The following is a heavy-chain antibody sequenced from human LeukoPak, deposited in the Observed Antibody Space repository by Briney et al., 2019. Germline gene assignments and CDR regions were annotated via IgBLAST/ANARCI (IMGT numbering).Heavy chain of an antibody. CDR2: IYYSGST. J-gene: IGHJ5*02. Sequence: PSETLSLTCTVSGGSISSYYWSWIRQPPGKGLEWIGYIYYSGSTNYNPSLKSRVTISVDTSKNQFSLKLSSVTAADTAVNYCARHVTTVTSEGFDPWGQGTLSPSPQ. V-gene: IGHV4-59*01. CDR3: ARHVTTVTSEGFDP. CDR1: GGSISSYY. D-gene: IGHD4-17*01.